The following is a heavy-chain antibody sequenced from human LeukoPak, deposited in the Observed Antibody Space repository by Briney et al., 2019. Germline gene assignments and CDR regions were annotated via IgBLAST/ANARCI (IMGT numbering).Heavy chain of an antibody. J-gene: IGHJ5*02. Sequence: RRASVKVSCKASGYTFTSYAMNWVRQAPGQGLEWMGWINTNTGNPTYAQGFTGRFVFSLDTSVSTAYLQISSLKAEDTAVYYCARGRQKSSGSYYRGGWFDPWGQGTLVTVSS. D-gene: IGHD3-10*01. CDR1: GYTFTSYA. CDR2: INTNTGNP. CDR3: ARGRQKSSGSYYRGGWFDP. V-gene: IGHV7-4-1*02.